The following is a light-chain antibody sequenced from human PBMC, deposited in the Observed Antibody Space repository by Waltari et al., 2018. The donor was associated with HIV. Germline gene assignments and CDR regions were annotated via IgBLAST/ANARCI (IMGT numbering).Light chain of an antibody. CDR3: QQYNNWPPKT. Sequence: EIVMTQSPATLSVSPGERATLSCRASQSVSSNLAWYPQKAGQAPRLLIYGASTRATGIPARFSGSGSGTEFNFTISGLQSEDFAVYYCQQYNNWPPKTFGQGTKVEIK. CDR1: QSVSSN. J-gene: IGKJ1*01. V-gene: IGKV3-15*01. CDR2: GAS.